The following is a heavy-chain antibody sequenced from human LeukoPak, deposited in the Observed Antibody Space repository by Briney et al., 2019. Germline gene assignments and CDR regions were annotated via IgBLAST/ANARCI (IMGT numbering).Heavy chain of an antibody. D-gene: IGHD3-10*01. CDR3: ARGPYYYGSGSYSNWFDP. CDR1: GYTFTSYD. J-gene: IGHJ5*02. Sequence: GASVKVSCKASGYTFTSYDINWVRQATGQGLEWMGWMNPNSGNTGYAQKFQGRVTMTRNTSISTAYMELSSLRSEDTAVYYCARGPYYYGSGSYSNWFDPWGQGTLVTVSS. V-gene: IGHV1-8*01. CDR2: MNPNSGNT.